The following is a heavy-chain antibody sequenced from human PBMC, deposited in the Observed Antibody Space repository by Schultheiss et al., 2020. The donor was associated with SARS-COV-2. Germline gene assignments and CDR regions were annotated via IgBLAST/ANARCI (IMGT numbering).Heavy chain of an antibody. Sequence: GGSLRLSCAASGFTFDDYAMHWVRQAPGKGLEWVSGISWNSGSIGYVDSVKGRFTISRDNAKNSLYLQMNSLRAEDTAVYYCARSVPNDYGDWYDAFDIWGQGTMVTVSS. J-gene: IGHJ3*02. CDR1: GFTFDDYA. CDR3: ARSVPNDYGDWYDAFDI. CDR2: ISWNSGSI. V-gene: IGHV3-9*01. D-gene: IGHD4-17*01.